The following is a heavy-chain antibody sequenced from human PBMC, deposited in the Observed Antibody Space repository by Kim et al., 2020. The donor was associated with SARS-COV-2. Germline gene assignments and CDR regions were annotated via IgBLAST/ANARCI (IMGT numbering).Heavy chain of an antibody. J-gene: IGHJ5*02. CDR1: GYTFTSYD. D-gene: IGHD3-10*01. CDR2: MNPNSGNT. V-gene: IGHV1-8*02. Sequence: ASVKVSCKASGYTFTSYDINWVLQATGQGLEWMGWMNPNSGNTGYAQKFQGRVTMTRNTSISTAYMELSSLRSEDTAVYYCARGNTMVRGVIINWFDPWGQGTLVTVSS. CDR3: ARGNTMVRGVIINWFDP.